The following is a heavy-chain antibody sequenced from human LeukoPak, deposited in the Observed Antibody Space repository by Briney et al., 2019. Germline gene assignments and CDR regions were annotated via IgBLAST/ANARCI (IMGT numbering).Heavy chain of an antibody. CDR3: ARDQVDTAMDYYYYGMDV. CDR2: IYSGGST. Sequence: GGSLRLSCAASGFTVSSNYMSWVRQAPGKGLGWVSVIYSGGSTYYADSVKGRFTISRDNSKNTLYLQMNSLRAEDTAVYYCARDQVDTAMDYYYYGMDVWGQGTTVTVSS. V-gene: IGHV3-66*01. CDR1: GFTVSSNY. D-gene: IGHD5-18*01. J-gene: IGHJ6*02.